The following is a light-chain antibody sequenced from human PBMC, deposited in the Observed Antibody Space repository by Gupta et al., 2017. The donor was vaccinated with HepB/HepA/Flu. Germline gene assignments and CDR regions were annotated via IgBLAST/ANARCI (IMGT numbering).Light chain of an antibody. J-gene: IGKJ1*01. CDR3: QQYDSLMWT. CDR1: QSVSTIF. Sequence: DSVLTQSPGTVSLSPGERATLSCRASQSVSTIFLAWYQQKPGQAPRLLIHGASSRATGIPDRFSGSGSGTDFTLTISRLEPDDSAVYYCQQYDSLMWTFGQGTKVEIK. CDR2: GAS. V-gene: IGKV3-20*01.